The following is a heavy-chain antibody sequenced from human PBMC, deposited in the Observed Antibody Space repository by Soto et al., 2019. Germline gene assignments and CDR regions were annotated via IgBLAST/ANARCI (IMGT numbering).Heavy chain of an antibody. J-gene: IGHJ3*02. D-gene: IGHD2-2*02. V-gene: IGHV3-11*01. Sequence: QVQLVESGGALVKPGGSLRLSCAASGFTSWDYDMSWIRQAPGKGLEWVSYISRSGNTMYYGDYVKGRFTISRDNDGNSVILQMISLRAEDTAVYYCVREGRSSTSCNTGCAFDIWGQGTMVTVSS. CDR1: GFTSWDYD. CDR2: ISRSGNTM. CDR3: VREGRSSTSCNTGCAFDI.